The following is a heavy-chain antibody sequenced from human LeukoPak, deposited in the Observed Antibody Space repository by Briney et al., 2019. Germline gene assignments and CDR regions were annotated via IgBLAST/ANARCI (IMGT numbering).Heavy chain of an antibody. D-gene: IGHD6-13*01. CDR2: ISYDGSNK. Sequence: GRSLRLSCAASGFTFSSYAMHWVRQAPGKGLEWVAVISYDGSNKYYADSVKGRFTISRDNSKNTLYLQMNSLRAEDTAVYYCARGVFERSWFDPWGQGTLVTVSS. J-gene: IGHJ5*02. V-gene: IGHV3-30-3*01. CDR1: GFTFSSYA. CDR3: ARGVFERSWFDP.